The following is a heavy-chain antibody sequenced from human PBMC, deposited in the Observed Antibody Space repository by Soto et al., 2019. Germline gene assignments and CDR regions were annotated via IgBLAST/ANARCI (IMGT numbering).Heavy chain of an antibody. D-gene: IGHD1-26*01. J-gene: IGHJ6*02. CDR2: IYYSGST. V-gene: IGHV4-59*01. CDR1: GGSISSYY. CDR3: ARCPGSRDYYYYYGMDV. Sequence: QVQLQESGPGLVKPSETLSLTCTVSGGSISSYYWSWIRQPPGKGLEWIGYIYYSGSTNYNPSLKSRVTISVDTSKNQFSLKLSSVTAADMAVYYCARCPGSRDYYYYYGMDVWGQGTTVTVSS.